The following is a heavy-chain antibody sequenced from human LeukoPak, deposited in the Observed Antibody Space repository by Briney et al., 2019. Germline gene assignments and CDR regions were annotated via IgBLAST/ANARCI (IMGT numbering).Heavy chain of an antibody. CDR2: ISAYSGNT. J-gene: IGHJ6*02. D-gene: IGHD5-24*01. V-gene: IGHV1-18*04. CDR1: GFTFTSYG. CDR3: ARDGVEMATYYYYAMDV. Sequence: GASVKVSCKASGFTFTSYGFNWVRQAPGQGLEWMGWISAYSGNTNFAQKFQGRVTMTTDTSTSTVYMELRSLRSDDTAVYYCARDGVEMATYYYYAMDVWGQGTTVTVSS.